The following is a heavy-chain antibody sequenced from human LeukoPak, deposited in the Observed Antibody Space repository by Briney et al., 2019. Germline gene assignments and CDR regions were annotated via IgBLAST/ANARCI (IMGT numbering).Heavy chain of an antibody. Sequence: PGGSLRLSCAASGFTFSSYGMHWVRQAPGKGLEWVAVIWYDGSNKYYADSVKGRFPISRDNSNNTLYLQMNSLTTEDTAVYYCAREAHSSWSEYFQHWGQGTLVTVSS. CDR2: IWYDGSNK. CDR3: AREAHSSWSEYFQH. V-gene: IGHV3-33*01. CDR1: GFTFSSYG. D-gene: IGHD6-13*01. J-gene: IGHJ1*01.